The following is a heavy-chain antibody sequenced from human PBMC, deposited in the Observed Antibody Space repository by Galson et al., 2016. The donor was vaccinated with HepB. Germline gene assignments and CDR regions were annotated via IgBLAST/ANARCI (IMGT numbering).Heavy chain of an antibody. Sequence: SLRLSCAASGFTFNEYGMHWVRQAPGKGLEWVAADSVHGGRKWYADSVKGRFTISRDNPNNMLFLQMSSLRADDTAVYYCAKRHEYCPPVGCSVDYWGQGTLVSVSS. D-gene: IGHD2/OR15-2a*01. J-gene: IGHJ4*02. CDR1: GFTFNEYG. CDR3: AKRHEYCPPVGCSVDY. CDR2: DSVHGGRK. V-gene: IGHV3-30*18.